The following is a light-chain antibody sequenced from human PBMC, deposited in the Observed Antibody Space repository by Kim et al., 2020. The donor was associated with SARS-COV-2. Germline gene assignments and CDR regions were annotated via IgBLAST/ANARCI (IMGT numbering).Light chain of an antibody. V-gene: IGLV2-11*01. J-gene: IGLJ2*01. CDR2: DVT. CDR3: CSYAGDYVI. CDR1: SNNIGFYNY. Sequence: PGHSVTISCTGASNNIGFYNYVSWYQHHPGRAPKLIIYDVTKRPSGVPDRFSGSKSGNTASRTVSGLQSEDEADYYCCSYAGDYVIFGGGTQLTVL.